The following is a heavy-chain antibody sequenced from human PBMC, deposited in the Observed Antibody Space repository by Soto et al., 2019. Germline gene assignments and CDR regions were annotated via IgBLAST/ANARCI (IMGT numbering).Heavy chain of an antibody. Sequence: EGSLRLSCAASGFTFSSYSMNWVRQAPGKGLEWVSSISSSSSYIYYADSVKGRFTISRDNAKNSLYLQMNSLRAEDTAVYYCAEISEAVAGPSDAFDIWGQGTMVTVSS. V-gene: IGHV3-21*01. CDR3: AEISEAVAGPSDAFDI. J-gene: IGHJ3*02. CDR1: GFTFSSYS. D-gene: IGHD6-19*01. CDR2: ISSSSSYI.